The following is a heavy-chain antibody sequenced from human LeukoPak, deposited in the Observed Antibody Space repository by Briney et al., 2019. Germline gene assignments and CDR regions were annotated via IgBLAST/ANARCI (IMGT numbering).Heavy chain of an antibody. CDR3: ARDGPREYQLLYYFHY. CDR2: IKQDGSEK. Sequence: GGSLRLSCAASGFTFSSYWMSWVRQAPGKGLEWVANIKQDGSEKYYVDSVKGRFTISRDNAKNSLYLQMNSLRAEDTAVYYSARDGPREYQLLYYFHYWGQGTLVTVSS. J-gene: IGHJ4*02. CDR1: GFTFSSYW. D-gene: IGHD2-2*01. V-gene: IGHV3-7*03.